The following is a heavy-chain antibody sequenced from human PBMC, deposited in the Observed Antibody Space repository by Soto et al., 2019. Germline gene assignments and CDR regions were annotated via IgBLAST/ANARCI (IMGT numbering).Heavy chain of an antibody. J-gene: IGHJ5*02. CDR1: GGSISSGDYY. CDR3: VRGGGDNRFNP. Sequence: SETLSLTCTVSGGSISSGDYYWSWIRQPPGKGLEWIGYIYYSGSTFYNPSLKNRVTISLDTSKIQFSLKLSSETAGVKTVKSWVRGGGDNRFNPWGRET. CDR2: IYYSGST. D-gene: IGHD3-16*01. V-gene: IGHV4-30-4*01.